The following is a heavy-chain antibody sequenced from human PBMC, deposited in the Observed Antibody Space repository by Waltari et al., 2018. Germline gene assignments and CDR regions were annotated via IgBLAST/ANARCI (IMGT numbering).Heavy chain of an antibody. V-gene: IGHV3-74*01. J-gene: IGHJ6*02. CDR1: GFIVSRYW. Sequence: EVQLVESGGGSVQPGGSLRLSCTGAGFIVSRYWMHWGRQGPGEGLVCVSRINGDGSSTTYADSVQGRFTTTRDNAKSTLYLEMNSLKSEDTGVYYCAREENYDFAMDVWGQGTTVTVSS. CDR3: AREENYDFAMDV. CDR2: INGDGSST. D-gene: IGHD1-7*01.